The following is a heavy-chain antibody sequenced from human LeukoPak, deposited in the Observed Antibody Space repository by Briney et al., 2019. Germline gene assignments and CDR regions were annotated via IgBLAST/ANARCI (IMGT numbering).Heavy chain of an antibody. Sequence: ASVKVSCKASGGTFSSYAISWVRQATGQGLEWMGWMSPNSDNTGYAQKFQGRVTITRDTSISTAYMELRSLTSEDTAVYYCARDYGGSSGWFDPWGQGTLVTVSS. J-gene: IGHJ5*02. CDR1: GGTFSSYA. V-gene: IGHV1-8*02. CDR3: ARDYGGSSGWFDP. CDR2: MSPNSDNT. D-gene: IGHD4-23*01.